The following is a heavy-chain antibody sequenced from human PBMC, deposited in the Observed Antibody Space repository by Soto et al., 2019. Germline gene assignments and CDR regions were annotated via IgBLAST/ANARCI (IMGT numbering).Heavy chain of an antibody. CDR3: ARDGAEKLLWFGELLPGYYYYGMDV. CDR2: INPNSGGT. J-gene: IGHJ6*02. CDR1: GYTFTGYY. V-gene: IGHV1-2*02. Sequence: GASVKVSCKASGYTFTGYYMHWVRQAPGRGLEWMGWINPNSGGTNYAQKFQGRVTMTRDTSISTAYMELSRLRSDDTAAYYCARDGAEKLLWFGELLPGYYYYGMDVWGQGTTVTVSS. D-gene: IGHD3-10*01.